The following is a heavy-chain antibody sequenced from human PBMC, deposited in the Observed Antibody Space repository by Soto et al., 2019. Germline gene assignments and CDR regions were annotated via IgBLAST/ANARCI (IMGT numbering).Heavy chain of an antibody. Sequence: QVQLVQSGAEVKKPGASVKVSCKASGYTFSNYGISWVRQAPGQGLEWLGWISAYSGDTNFAKRFQGRVTMTTDTSTSTAYMELRSLTSDDTALYYCARDVVAITTGGPDYWGQGTLVTVSS. CDR1: GYTFSNYG. D-gene: IGHD3-22*01. CDR3: ARDVVAITTGGPDY. CDR2: ISAYSGDT. V-gene: IGHV1-18*01. J-gene: IGHJ4*02.